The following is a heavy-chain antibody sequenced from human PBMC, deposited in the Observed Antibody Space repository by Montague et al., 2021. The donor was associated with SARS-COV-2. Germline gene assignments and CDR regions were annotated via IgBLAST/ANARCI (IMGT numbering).Heavy chain of an antibody. CDR2: MNPNSGNT. CDR1: GYTFTSYD. V-gene: IGHV1-8*01. Sequence: SVRVSCKASGYTFTSYDINWVRQAAGQGLEWMGWMNPNSGNTGYAQKLQGRVTMTRDTSMNTAYMELSSLRSEGTAVYYCARGRSPRYSFDLWGPGTLVTVSS. D-gene: IGHD3-9*01. J-gene: IGHJ4*02. CDR3: ARGRSPRYSFDL.